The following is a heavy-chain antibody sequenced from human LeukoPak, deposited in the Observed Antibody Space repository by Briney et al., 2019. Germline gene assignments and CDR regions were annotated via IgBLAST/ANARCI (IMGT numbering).Heavy chain of an antibody. V-gene: IGHV4-38-2*01. CDR1: GYSITSGYY. CDR2: IYHSGST. D-gene: IGHD4-11*01. Sequence: SETLSLTCAVSGYSITSGYYWAWIRQPPGKGLEWIGNIYHSGSTYYNPSLKSRVTISVDTSKNQFSLKLSSVTAADTPVYFCARRYSNYFFDYWAQGTLVTVSS. J-gene: IGHJ4*02. CDR3: ARRYSNYFFDY.